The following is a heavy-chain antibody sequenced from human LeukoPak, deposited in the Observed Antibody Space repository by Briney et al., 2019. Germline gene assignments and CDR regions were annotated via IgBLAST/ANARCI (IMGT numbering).Heavy chain of an antibody. Sequence: GGSLRLSCAASGFTFSSYWMNWVRQPPGKGLEWVANIKHDGSAKLYVDSVKGRFTISRDSAKNSLYLQINGLRAEDTAVYFCSRGGADYSFDVWGHGTMVTVSS. CDR2: IKHDGSAK. CDR1: GFTFSSYW. D-gene: IGHD1-26*01. J-gene: IGHJ3*01. V-gene: IGHV3-7*01. CDR3: SRGGADYSFDV.